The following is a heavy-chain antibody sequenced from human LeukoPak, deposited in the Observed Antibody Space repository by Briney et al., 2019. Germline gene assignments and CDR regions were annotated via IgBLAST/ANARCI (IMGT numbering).Heavy chain of an antibody. J-gene: IGHJ4*02. Sequence: ASVKVSCKASGYTFTSYDISWVRQAPGQGLEWMGWISAYNGNTNYAQKLQGRVTMTTDTSTSTAYMELRSLRSDDTAVYYCARDDASLYYGSGSPSDYWGQGTLVTVSS. CDR2: ISAYNGNT. CDR1: GYTFTSYD. V-gene: IGHV1-18*01. CDR3: ARDDASLYYGSGSPSDY. D-gene: IGHD3-10*01.